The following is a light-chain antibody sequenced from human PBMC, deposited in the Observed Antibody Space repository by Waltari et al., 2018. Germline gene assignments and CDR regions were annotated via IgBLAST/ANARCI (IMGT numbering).Light chain of an antibody. CDR1: ARDIGGFNF. Sequence: QSALTQPPSASGSPGQSVTFSCNVTARDIGGFNFVSWYQQHPDKAPRLIIYDVIKRPSGVADRFSGSKSGNTASLTVSGLQAEDEADYFCCSFSGANNLLFGGGTRLTV. CDR2: DVI. J-gene: IGLJ2*01. V-gene: IGLV2-8*01. CDR3: CSFSGANNLL.